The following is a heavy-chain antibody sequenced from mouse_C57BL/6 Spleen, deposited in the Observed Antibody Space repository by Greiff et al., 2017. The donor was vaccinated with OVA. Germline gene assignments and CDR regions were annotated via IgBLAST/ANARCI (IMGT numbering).Heavy chain of an antibody. D-gene: IGHD1-1*01. V-gene: IGHV1-52*01. CDR2: IDPSDSET. CDR3: ARGDFYYGSSPDY. CDR1: GYTFTSYW. J-gene: IGHJ2*01. Sequence: QVQLQQPGAELVRPGSSVKLSCKASGYTFTSYWMHWVKQRPIQGLDWIGNIDPSDSETHYNQKFKDKATLTVDKSSSTAYMQLSSLTSEDSAVYYCARGDFYYGSSPDYWGQGTTLTVSS.